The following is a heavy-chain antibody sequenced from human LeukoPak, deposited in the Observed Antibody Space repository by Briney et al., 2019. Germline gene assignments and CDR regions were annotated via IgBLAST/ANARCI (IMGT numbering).Heavy chain of an antibody. D-gene: IGHD3-10*01. J-gene: IGHJ4*02. CDR1: GFTFSSYG. V-gene: IGHV3-30*18. CDR3: AKEGPGAYFDY. CDR2: IWYGGSNK. Sequence: GRSLRLSCAASGFTFSSYGMHWVRQAPGKGLEWVAVIWYGGSNKYYADSVKGRFTISRDNSKNTLYLQMNSLRAEDTAVYYCAKEGPGAYFDYWGQGTLVTVSS.